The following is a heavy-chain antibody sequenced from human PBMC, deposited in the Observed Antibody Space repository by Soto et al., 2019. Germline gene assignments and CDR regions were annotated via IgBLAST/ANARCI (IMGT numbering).Heavy chain of an antibody. Sequence: GGSLRLSCAASGFMFSSFGIHWVRQAPGKGLEWVAVISYDGTYQYYDDSVKGRFTISRDNFGNTVALQMNSLRPEDTAVYYCAKQHSDLVIGAFDVWGPGAVVTFS. CDR1: GFMFSSFG. D-gene: IGHD4-4*01. CDR3: AKQHSDLVIGAFDV. CDR2: ISYDGTYQ. V-gene: IGHV3-30*18. J-gene: IGHJ3*01.